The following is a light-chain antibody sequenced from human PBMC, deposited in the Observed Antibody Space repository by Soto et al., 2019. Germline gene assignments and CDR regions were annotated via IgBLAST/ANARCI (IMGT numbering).Light chain of an antibody. CDR2: DTS. V-gene: IGKV3-20*01. Sequence: EFVLTHSPGTLSLSPGERATLSFRASQSLANSFIAWYQQKPGQAPRLLIYDTSSRASGIPDRFSGSGSGTDFTLTISRLETEDFAVFYCQQYGTSEIIFGQGTRLEI. CDR3: QQYGTSEII. CDR1: QSLANSF. J-gene: IGKJ5*01.